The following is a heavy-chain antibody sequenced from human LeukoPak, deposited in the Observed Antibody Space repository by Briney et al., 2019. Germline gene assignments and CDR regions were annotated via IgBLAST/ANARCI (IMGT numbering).Heavy chain of an antibody. CDR2: IYYSGST. J-gene: IGHJ4*02. Sequence: SETLSLTCTVSGGSISSGDYYWSRIRQPPGKGLEWIGYIYYSGSTYYNPSLKSRVTISVDTSKNQFSLKLSSVTAADTAVYYCARDFAYGSGSHPLDYWGQGTLVTVSS. V-gene: IGHV4-30-4*01. CDR3: ARDFAYGSGSHPLDY. CDR1: GGSISSGDYY. D-gene: IGHD3-10*01.